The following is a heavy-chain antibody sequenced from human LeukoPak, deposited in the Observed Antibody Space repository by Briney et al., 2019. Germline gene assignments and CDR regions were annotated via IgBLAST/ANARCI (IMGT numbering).Heavy chain of an antibody. J-gene: IGHJ1*01. V-gene: IGHV3-30*18. CDR2: ISYDGTNK. D-gene: IGHD6-13*01. Sequence: GSLRLSCAASGFTFSSYGMHWVRQAPRKGLEWVALISYDGTNKYYGDSVKGRFTISRDKSKSTLFLQMNSLRAEDTAVYCCAKASIAAAGGYFQHWGQGTLVTVSS. CDR1: GFTFSSYG. CDR3: AKASIAAAGGYFQH.